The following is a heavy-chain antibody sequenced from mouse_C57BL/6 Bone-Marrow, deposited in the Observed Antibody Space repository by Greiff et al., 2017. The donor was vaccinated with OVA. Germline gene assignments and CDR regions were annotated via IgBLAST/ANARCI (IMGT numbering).Heavy chain of an antibody. CDR2: ISSGSSTI. CDR1: RFTFSDYG. J-gene: IGHJ2*01. V-gene: IGHV5-17*01. CDR3: ARYPDGYYFDY. Sequence: EVKLVESGGGLVKPGGSLKLSCAASRFTFSDYGMHWVRQAPEKGLEWVAYISSGSSTIYYADTVKGRFTISRDNAKNTLFLQMTSLRSEDTAMYYCARYPDGYYFDYWGQGTTLTVSS.